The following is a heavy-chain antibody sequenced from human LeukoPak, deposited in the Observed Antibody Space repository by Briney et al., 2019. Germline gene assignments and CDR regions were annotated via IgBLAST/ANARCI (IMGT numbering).Heavy chain of an antibody. Sequence: VASVKVSCKASGYTFTGYYMHWVRQAPGQGLEWMGWINPNSGGTNYAQKFQGRVTMTRNTSISTAYMELSRLRSDDTAVYYCARVRLYCSSTSCYPDYWGQGTLVTVSS. CDR3: ARVRLYCSSTSCYPDY. J-gene: IGHJ4*02. CDR2: INPNSGGT. V-gene: IGHV1-2*02. D-gene: IGHD2-2*01. CDR1: GYTFTGYY.